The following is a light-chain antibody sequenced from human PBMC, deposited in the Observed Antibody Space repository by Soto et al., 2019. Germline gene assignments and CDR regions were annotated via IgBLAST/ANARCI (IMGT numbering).Light chain of an antibody. Sequence: QAVVTQETSMSVSPGGTVTLTCGSSTGAVTSGHYPYWFQQKPGQAPRTLLYDTSNKQSWTPARFSGSLLGGKAALTLSGAQPEDEADYYCLLPYSDAWVFGGGTKVTVL. CDR2: DTS. CDR1: TGAVTSGHY. V-gene: IGLV7-46*01. CDR3: LLPYSDAWV. J-gene: IGLJ3*02.